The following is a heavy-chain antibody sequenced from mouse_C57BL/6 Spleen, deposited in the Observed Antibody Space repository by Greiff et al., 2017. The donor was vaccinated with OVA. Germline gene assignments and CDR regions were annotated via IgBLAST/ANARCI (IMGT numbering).Heavy chain of an antibody. D-gene: IGHD1-1*01. Sequence: EVQLVESGGGLVKPGGSLKLSCAASGFTFSSYAMSWVRQTPEKRLEWVATISDGGSYTYYPDNVKGRFTISRDNAKNNRYLQMSHLKSEDTAMYYCARGRGYGSGYFDVWGTGTTVTVSS. CDR1: GFTFSSYA. J-gene: IGHJ1*03. CDR2: ISDGGSYT. CDR3: ARGRGYGSGYFDV. V-gene: IGHV5-4*01.